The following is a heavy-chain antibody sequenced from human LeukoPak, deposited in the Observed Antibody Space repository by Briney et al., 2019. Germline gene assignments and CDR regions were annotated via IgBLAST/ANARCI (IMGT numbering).Heavy chain of an antibody. V-gene: IGHV3-23*01. Sequence: GGSLRLSCAPSGFTFSTYAMSWVRQAPGKGLEWVSSILNSGAATYYADSVRGRFTISGDNSKNTLYLQMNSLRGEDTAVYYCARDASYDYFDYWGQGTLVTVSS. D-gene: IGHD3-16*01. J-gene: IGHJ4*02. CDR1: GFTFSTYA. CDR3: ARDASYDYFDY. CDR2: ILNSGAAT.